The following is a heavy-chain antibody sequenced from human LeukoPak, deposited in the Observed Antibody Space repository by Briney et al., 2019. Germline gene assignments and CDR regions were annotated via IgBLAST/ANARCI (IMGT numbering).Heavy chain of an antibody. V-gene: IGHV4-59*01. Sequence: SETLSLTCTVSGGSISSYYWSRIRQPPGKGLEWIGHIYYSGSTNYNPSLKSRVTISVDTSKNQFSLKLSSVTAADTAVYYCARAQPEYSSGWAYYYYYMDVWGKGTTVTVSS. D-gene: IGHD6-19*01. CDR3: ARAQPEYSSGWAYYYYYMDV. CDR2: IYYSGST. J-gene: IGHJ6*03. CDR1: GGSISSYY.